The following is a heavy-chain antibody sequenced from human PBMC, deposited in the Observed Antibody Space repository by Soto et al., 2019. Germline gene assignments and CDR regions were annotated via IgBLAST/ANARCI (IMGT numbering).Heavy chain of an antibody. J-gene: IGHJ4*02. CDR3: ARDKGRSPLDY. CDR2: ISSSSSTI. D-gene: IGHD2-15*01. CDR1: GFTFGSYS. V-gene: IGHV3-48*01. Sequence: GGSLRLSCGAAGFTFGSYSMNWVRQAPGKGLEWVSYISSSSSTIYYADSVKGRFTISRDNAKNSLYLQMNSLRAEDTAVYYCARDKGRSPLDYWGQGTLVTVSS.